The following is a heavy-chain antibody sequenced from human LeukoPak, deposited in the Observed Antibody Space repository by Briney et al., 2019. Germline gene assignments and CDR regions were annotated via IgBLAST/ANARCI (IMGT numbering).Heavy chain of an antibody. D-gene: IGHD3-10*01. CDR1: GYTFTSYA. J-gene: IGHJ5*02. V-gene: IGHV1-3*01. CDR2: INAGNGNT. CDR3: ARKEAYYGSPFDP. Sequence: ASVKVSCKASGYTFTSYAMHWVRQAPGQRLEWMGWINAGNGNTKYSQKFQGRVTITRDTSASTAYMELSSLRSEDTAVYYCARKEAYYGSPFDPWGQGTLVTVSS.